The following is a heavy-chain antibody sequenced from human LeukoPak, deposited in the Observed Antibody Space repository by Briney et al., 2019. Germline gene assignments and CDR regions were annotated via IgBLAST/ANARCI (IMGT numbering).Heavy chain of an antibody. Sequence: PGGSLRLSCAASGFTFSSYAMTWVRQALGRGLEWVSVISGSGSNTYYADSVKGRFTISRDNSRNTLYLQMNSLRAEDTAVYYCAKAVRGYGWYFDLWGRGTLVTVSS. V-gene: IGHV3-23*01. CDR1: GFTFSSYA. CDR2: ISGSGSNT. CDR3: AKAVRGYGWYFDL. D-gene: IGHD6-25*01. J-gene: IGHJ2*01.